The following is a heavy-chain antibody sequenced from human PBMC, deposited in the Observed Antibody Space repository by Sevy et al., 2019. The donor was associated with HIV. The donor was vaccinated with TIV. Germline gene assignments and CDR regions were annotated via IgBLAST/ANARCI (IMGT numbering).Heavy chain of an antibody. CDR1: GSTFSSFA. Sequence: GGSLRLSCAASGSTFSSFAMSWVRQTPGKGLEWVSGLNGSGGRTYYPDSVKGRFTICRDNSKNTLYLQMNSLRAEDTAVYYCAKDTDSGSYLNDAFDIWGQGTMVTVSS. V-gene: IGHV3-23*01. CDR3: AKDTDSGSYLNDAFDI. CDR2: LNGSGGRT. D-gene: IGHD1-26*01. J-gene: IGHJ3*02.